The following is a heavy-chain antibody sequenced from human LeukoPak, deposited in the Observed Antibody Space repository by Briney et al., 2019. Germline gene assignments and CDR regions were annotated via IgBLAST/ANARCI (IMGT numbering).Heavy chain of an antibody. D-gene: IGHD3-22*01. CDR2: ISHSGANT. CDR1: GFTFRDSA. V-gene: IGHV3-23*01. J-gene: IGHJ4*02. Sequence: PGGSLRLSCAASGFTFRDSAMDWVRQAPGKGLEWVSLISHSGANTFYADSVKGRFTISRDNSKNTLYLQMNSLRAEDTAVYCCAKENYYDSSGYAYFDYWGQGTLVTVSS. CDR3: AKENYYDSSGYAYFDY.